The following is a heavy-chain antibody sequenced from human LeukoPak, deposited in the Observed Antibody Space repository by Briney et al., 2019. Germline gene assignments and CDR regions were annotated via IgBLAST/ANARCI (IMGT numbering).Heavy chain of an antibody. J-gene: IGHJ3*02. CDR3: ARERIVVPAASDAFDI. V-gene: IGHV4-30-4*01. CDR2: IYYSGST. CDR1: GGSISSGDYY. D-gene: IGHD2-2*01. Sequence: SETLSLTCTVSGGSISSGDYYWSWIRQPPGKGLEWIGYIYYSGSTYYNPSLKSRVTISVDTSKNQFSLKLSSVTAADTAVYYCARERIVVPAASDAFDIWGQGTMVTVSS.